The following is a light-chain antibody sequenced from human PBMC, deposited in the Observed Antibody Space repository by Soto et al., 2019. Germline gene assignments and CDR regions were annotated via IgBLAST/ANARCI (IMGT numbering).Light chain of an antibody. J-gene: IGKJ3*01. CDR2: GSS. V-gene: IGKV3-20*01. Sequence: EIVLTQSPGTLSLSPGERATLSCRASQSVSSSYLAWYQQKPGQAPRLLIYGSSSRATGIADMFSGSGSGTVFLLISSRLAPEDVAVYCWQQYGSSVTFGRGTKVDIK. CDR1: QSVSSSY. CDR3: QQYGSSVT.